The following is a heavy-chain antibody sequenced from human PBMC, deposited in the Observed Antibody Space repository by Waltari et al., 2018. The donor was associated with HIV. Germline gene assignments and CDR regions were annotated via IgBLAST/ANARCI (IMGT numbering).Heavy chain of an antibody. CDR2: IKSDGTIT. V-gene: IGHV3-74*01. J-gene: IGHJ4*02. D-gene: IGHD3-9*01. Sequence: EVQLVESGGGLVQPGGSLRLSCAASGFTFSSYWMPWVRKAPGKGLVWVSRIKSDGTITTYADSVKGRFTISRDNAKNTLFLQMNSLRAEDTAIYYCARDLVVLRYFDWLSTYFDYWGQGTLVTVSS. CDR3: ARDLVVLRYFDWLSTYFDY. CDR1: GFTFSSYW.